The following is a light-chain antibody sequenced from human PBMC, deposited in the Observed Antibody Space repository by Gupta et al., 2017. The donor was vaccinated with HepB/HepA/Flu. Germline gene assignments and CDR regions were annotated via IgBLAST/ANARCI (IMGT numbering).Light chain of an antibody. CDR1: PGISSY. Sequence: DIQLTQSPSFLSASIGASVPITCRASPGISSYLAWYQQKPGKAPRLLIYAASTLQNGVPPRFSGTGSGTAFTLKITTLQPEDVATYYCKHLITLPSAFGPGTRL. V-gene: IGKV1-9*01. CDR3: KHLITLPSA. J-gene: IGKJ3*01. CDR2: AAS.